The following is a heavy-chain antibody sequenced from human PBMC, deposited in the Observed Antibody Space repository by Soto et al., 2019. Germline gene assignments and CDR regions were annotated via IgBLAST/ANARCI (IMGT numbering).Heavy chain of an antibody. CDR2: IDPSDSYT. CDR1: GYSFTSYW. D-gene: IGHD2-2*01. Sequence: PGESLKISCKGSGYSFTSYWISWVRQMPGKGLEWMGRIDPSDSYTNYSPSFQGHVTISADKSISTAYLQWSSLKASDTAMYYCARHMPRLGYCSSTSCDAGILGGYYYGMDGWGQGTTVPLSS. J-gene: IGHJ6*02. V-gene: IGHV5-10-1*01. CDR3: ARHMPRLGYCSSTSCDAGILGGYYYGMDG.